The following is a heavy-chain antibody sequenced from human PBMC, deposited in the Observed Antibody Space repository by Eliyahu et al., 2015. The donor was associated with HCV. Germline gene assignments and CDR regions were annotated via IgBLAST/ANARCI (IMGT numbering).Heavy chain of an antibody. Sequence: QVQLVESGGGVVQPGRSLRLSCAASGFTFSSYGMPWVRQAPGKGLGWVAVIWYDGSNKYYADSVKGRFTISRDNSKNTLYLQMNSLRAEDTAVYYCARDSLRFAAGGRKKYNWFDPWGQGTLVTVSS. D-gene: IGHD3-3*01. CDR2: IWYDGSNK. CDR3: ARDSLRFAAGGRKKYNWFDP. CDR1: GFTFSSYG. V-gene: IGHV3-33*01. J-gene: IGHJ5*02.